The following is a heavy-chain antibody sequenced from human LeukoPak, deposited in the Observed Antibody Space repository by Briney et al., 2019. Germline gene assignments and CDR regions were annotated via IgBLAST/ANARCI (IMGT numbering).Heavy chain of an antibody. V-gene: IGHV1-46*01. CDR3: ARALHDGELDY. J-gene: IGHJ4*02. Sequence: ASVKVSCKASGYTFTGYYMHWVRQAPGQGLEWMGIINPSGGSTSYAQKFQGRVTMTRDMSTSTVYMELSSLRSEDTAVYYCARALHDGELDYWGQGTLVTVSS. CDR2: INPSGGST. CDR1: GYTFTGYY.